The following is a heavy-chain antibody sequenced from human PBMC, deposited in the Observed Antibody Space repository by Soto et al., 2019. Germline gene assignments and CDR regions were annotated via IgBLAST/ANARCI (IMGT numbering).Heavy chain of an antibody. CDR3: ARAARRTPGIAAAGSVFDY. Sequence: NPGGSLRLSCAASGFTFSSYSMNWVRQAPGKGLEWVSSISSSSSYIYYADSVKGRFTISRDNAKNSLYLQMNSLRAEDTAVYYCARAARRTPGIAAAGSVFDYWGQGTLVTVSS. CDR2: ISSSSSYI. J-gene: IGHJ4*02. V-gene: IGHV3-21*01. D-gene: IGHD6-13*01. CDR1: GFTFSSYS.